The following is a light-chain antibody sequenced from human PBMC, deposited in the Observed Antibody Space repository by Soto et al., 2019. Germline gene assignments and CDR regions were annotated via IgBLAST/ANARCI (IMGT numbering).Light chain of an antibody. J-gene: IGKJ4*02. Sequence: EIVMTQSPATLSVSPGERATLSCRASQSVSSNLACYQQKPGQAPRLLIYGASTRATGIPARFSGSGSGTEFTLTIRSLQSEDFAVYYCQQYNNWPPLFGGGTKVEIK. CDR1: QSVSSN. CDR2: GAS. V-gene: IGKV3-15*01. CDR3: QQYNNWPPL.